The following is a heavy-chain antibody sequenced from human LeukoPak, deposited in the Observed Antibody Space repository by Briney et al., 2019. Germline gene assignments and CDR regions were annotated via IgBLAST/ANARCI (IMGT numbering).Heavy chain of an antibody. CDR3: ARILEWLSLDPDFDY. V-gene: IGHV1-18*01. CDR2: ISAYNGNT. CDR1: GYTFTSYG. Sequence: ASVKVSCEASGYTFTSYGISWVRQAPGQGLEWMGWISAYNGNTNYAQKLQGRVTMTTDTSTSTAYMELRSLRSDDTAVYYCARILEWLSLDPDFDYWGQGTLVTVSS. D-gene: IGHD3-3*01. J-gene: IGHJ4*02.